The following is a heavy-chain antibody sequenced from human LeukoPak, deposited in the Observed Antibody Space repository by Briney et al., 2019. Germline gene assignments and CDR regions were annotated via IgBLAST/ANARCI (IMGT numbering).Heavy chain of an antibody. CDR3: ARGGRVAARLAYYYYMDV. CDR1: GFTFSSYW. CDR2: IKQDGSEK. D-gene: IGHD6-6*01. J-gene: IGHJ6*03. V-gene: IGHV3-7*01. Sequence: TGGSLRLSCAASGFTFSSYWMSWVRQAPGKGLEWVANIKQDGSEKYYVDSVKGRFTISRDNAKNSLYLQMNSLRAEDTAVYYCARGGRVAARLAYYYYMDVWGKGTTVTVSS.